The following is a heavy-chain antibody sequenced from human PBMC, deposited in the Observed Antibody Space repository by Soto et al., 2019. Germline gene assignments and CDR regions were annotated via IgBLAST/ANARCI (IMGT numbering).Heavy chain of an antibody. CDR2: INPSGGST. V-gene: IGHV1-46*03. CDR3: ARDMSYYDILTGYYSSYYYMDV. Sequence: GASVKVSCKASGYTFTSNYMHWVRQAPRQGLEWMGIINPSGGSTSYAQKFQGRVTMTRDTSTSTVYMELSSLRSEDTAVYYCARDMSYYDILTGYYSSYYYMDVWGKGTTVTVSS. D-gene: IGHD3-9*01. CDR1: GYTFTSNY. J-gene: IGHJ6*03.